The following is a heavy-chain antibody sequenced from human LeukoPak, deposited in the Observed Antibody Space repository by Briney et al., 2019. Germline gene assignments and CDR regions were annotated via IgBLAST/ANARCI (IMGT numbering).Heavy chain of an antibody. J-gene: IGHJ4*02. D-gene: IGHD6-19*01. Sequence: GRSLRLSCAASGFTFGSYAMHWVRQAPGKGLEWVAVISYDGSNKHYADSVKGRFTISRDNSKNTLYLQMNSLRVEDTAVYYCARGIYGQWLVLDYWGQGTLVTVSS. CDR1: GFTFGSYA. V-gene: IGHV3-30-3*01. CDR3: ARGIYGQWLVLDY. CDR2: ISYDGSNK.